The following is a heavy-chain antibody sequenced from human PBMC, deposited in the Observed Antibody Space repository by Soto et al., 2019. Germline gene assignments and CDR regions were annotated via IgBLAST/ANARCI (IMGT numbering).Heavy chain of an antibody. V-gene: IGHV3-30-3*01. J-gene: IGHJ4*02. CDR3: TRDSQDTSGIYYFFY. Sequence: RGSLRLSCAASGFTFSHNAMHWVRQAPGKGPEYVAFISYDGNNKYYAESVKGRMTVSRDNSKNTLYLQMNSLRREDTAVYYCTRDSQDTSGIYYFFYWGQGT. CDR2: ISYDGNNK. D-gene: IGHD1-26*01. CDR1: GFTFSHNA.